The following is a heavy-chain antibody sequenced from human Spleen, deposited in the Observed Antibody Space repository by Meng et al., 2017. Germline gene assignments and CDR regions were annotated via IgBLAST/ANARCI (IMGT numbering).Heavy chain of an antibody. CDR3: AKRTIPTAAPKEFDY. V-gene: IGHV3-11*01. CDR2: ISSSGSTI. CDR1: GFTFSDYY. J-gene: IGHJ4*02. Sequence: GGSLRLSCAASGFTFSDYYMNWIRQAPGKGLEWVSYISSSGSTIYYADSVKGRFTISRDNSKNTLYLQMNSLRVEDTAVYFCAKRTIPTAAPKEFDYWGQGTLVTVSS. D-gene: IGHD2-2*01.